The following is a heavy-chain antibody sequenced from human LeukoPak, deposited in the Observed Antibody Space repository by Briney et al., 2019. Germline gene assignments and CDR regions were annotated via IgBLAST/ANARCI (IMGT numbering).Heavy chain of an antibody. J-gene: IGHJ4*02. CDR1: GDSVSSNSAA. Sequence: SQTLSLTCAISGDSVSSNSAAWNWIRQSPSRGLEWLGRTYYRSKWYNDYAVSVKSRITINPDTSKHQFSLQLNSVTPEDTAVYYCAREGRLSGSYLNYFDYWGQGTLVTVSS. V-gene: IGHV6-1*01. CDR2: TYYRSKWYN. D-gene: IGHD1-26*01. CDR3: AREGRLSGSYLNYFDY.